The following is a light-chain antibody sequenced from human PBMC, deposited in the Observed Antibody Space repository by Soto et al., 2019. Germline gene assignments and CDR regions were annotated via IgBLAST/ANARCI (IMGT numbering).Light chain of an antibody. Sequence: EIVLTQSPGTLSLSPGERATLSCRASQSVSSSYLAWYQQKPGQAPRLLIYGASGRATGIPDRFSGSGSGTDFTLTISRLEPEDFAVYYCQQYGSFATFGQGTKLEIK. CDR3: QQYGSFAT. CDR2: GAS. V-gene: IGKV3-20*01. J-gene: IGKJ2*01. CDR1: QSVSSSY.